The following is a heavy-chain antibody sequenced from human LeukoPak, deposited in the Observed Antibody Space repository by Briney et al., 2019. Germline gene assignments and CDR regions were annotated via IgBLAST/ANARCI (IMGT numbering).Heavy chain of an antibody. CDR2: INPNSGGT. D-gene: IGHD2-2*01. J-gene: IGHJ3*02. V-gene: IGHV1-2*04. CDR3: ARDSQPGCSSTSINAFDI. CDR1: GYTFTSYY. Sequence: AASVKVSCKASGYTFTSYYMHWVRQAPGQGLEWMGWINPNSGGTNYAQKFQGWVTMTRDTSISTAYMELSRLRSDDTAVYYCARDSQPGCSSTSINAFDIWGQGTMVTVSS.